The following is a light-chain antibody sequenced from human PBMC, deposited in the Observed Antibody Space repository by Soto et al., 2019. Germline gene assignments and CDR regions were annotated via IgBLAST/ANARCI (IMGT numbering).Light chain of an antibody. CDR3: NSYTRSTKNV. J-gene: IGLJ1*01. V-gene: IGLV2-14*01. CDR1: TSDVGAYAY. CDR2: EGT. Sequence: QSVLTLPAPVCGSPGQSITVFCPGTTSDVGAYAYVSWYRHHPGKASQRICYEGTSRAAGGWHCYFGSKSGTTASLTISGLQAEDEADYYCNSYTRSTKNVFGTGTKVTVL.